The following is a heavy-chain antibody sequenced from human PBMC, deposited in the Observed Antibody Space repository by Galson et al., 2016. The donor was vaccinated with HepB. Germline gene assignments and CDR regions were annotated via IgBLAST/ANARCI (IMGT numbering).Heavy chain of an antibody. CDR2: ISTYNGNT. CDR1: YTFTTTG. V-gene: IGHV1-18*01. J-gene: IGHJ4*02. D-gene: IGHD5-18*01. CDR3: ARDRGYSYGFDY. Sequence: YTFTTTGISWVRQAPGHGLEWMGWISTYNGNTNNAQKLQGSVTMTRDTSTSTAYMELTNLTSDDTAVYYCARDRGYSYGFDYWGQGTLVTVSS.